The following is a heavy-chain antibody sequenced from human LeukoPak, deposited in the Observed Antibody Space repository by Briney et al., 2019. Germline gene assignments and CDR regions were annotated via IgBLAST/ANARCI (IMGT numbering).Heavy chain of an antibody. V-gene: IGHV3-73*01. CDR2: IRSKANSYAT. CDR1: GFTFSGSA. CDR3: TRHGYDSGDYYATLDY. D-gene: IGHD3-22*01. Sequence: QPGGSLRLSCAASGFTFSGSAMHWVRQASGKGLEWVSRIRSKANSYATAYAASVKGRFTISRDDSKNTEYMQMNSLKTEDTAVYYCTRHGYDSGDYYATLDYWGQGTLVTVSS. J-gene: IGHJ4*02.